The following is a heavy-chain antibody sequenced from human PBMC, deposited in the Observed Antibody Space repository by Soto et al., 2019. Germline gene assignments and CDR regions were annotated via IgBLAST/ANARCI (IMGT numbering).Heavy chain of an antibody. J-gene: IGHJ6*03. Sequence: PGGSLRLSCAASGFTFGSYGMHWVRQAPGKGLEWVAVISYDGSNKYYADSVKGRFTISRDNSKNTLYLQMNSLRVEDTAVYYCAKDPNDIVVLVAATYYYMDVWGKGTTVTVSS. D-gene: IGHD2-15*01. CDR1: GFTFGSYG. CDR2: ISYDGSNK. V-gene: IGHV3-30*18. CDR3: AKDPNDIVVLVAATYYYMDV.